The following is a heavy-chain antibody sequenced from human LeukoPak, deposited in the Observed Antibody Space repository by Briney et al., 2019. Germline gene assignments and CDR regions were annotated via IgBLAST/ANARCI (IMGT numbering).Heavy chain of an antibody. CDR1: GGSIGSYY. V-gene: IGHV4-59*01. CDR2: IYYSGST. CDR3: ARLSAAGVGY. Sequence: PSETLSLTCTVSGGSIGSYYWSWIRQPPGKGLEWIGYIYYSGSTNYNPSLKSRVTIPVDTSKNQFSLKLSSVTAADTAVYYCARLSAAGVGYWGQGTLVTVSS. D-gene: IGHD6-13*01. J-gene: IGHJ4*02.